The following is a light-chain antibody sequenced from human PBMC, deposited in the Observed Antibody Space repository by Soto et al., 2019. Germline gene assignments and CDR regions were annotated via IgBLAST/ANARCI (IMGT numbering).Light chain of an antibody. V-gene: IGKV4-1*01. CDR2: WAS. CDR3: HQHLSIPLT. Sequence: DIVMTQFPDSLAVSLGERATINCKSSQSGLYNSNSKNYLAWYQQKPGQPPKLLISWASTRASGVPDRFGGSGSGTDFTLTISNLQAEDVAIYFCHQHLSIPLTFGPGTKVEVK. J-gene: IGKJ3*01. CDR1: QSGLYNSNSKNY.